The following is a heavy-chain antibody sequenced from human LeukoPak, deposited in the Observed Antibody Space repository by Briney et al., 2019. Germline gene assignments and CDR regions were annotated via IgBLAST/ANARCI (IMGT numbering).Heavy chain of an antibody. J-gene: IGHJ4*02. V-gene: IGHV3-7*01. Sequence: GGSLRLSCAASGFTFSSSWMTWVRQAPGRGLEWVANINQDGSEKYYVDSLKGRFTISRDNAKNSLYLQMNSLRVEDTAVYYCARGRRNYDFWSGFAPFDYWGQGTLVTVSS. CDR1: GFTFSSSW. CDR2: INQDGSEK. CDR3: ARGRRNYDFWSGFAPFDY. D-gene: IGHD3-3*01.